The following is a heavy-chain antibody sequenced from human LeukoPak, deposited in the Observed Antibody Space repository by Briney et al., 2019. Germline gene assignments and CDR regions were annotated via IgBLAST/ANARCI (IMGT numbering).Heavy chain of an antibody. D-gene: IGHD4-17*01. CDR2: ISYDGSNK. J-gene: IGHJ4*02. Sequence: GGSLRLSCAASGFTFSSYGMHWVRQAPGKGLEWVAVISYDGSNKYYADSVKGRFTISRDNSKNTLYLQMNSLRAEDTAVYYCAKVLNPTVTTGVEYWGQGTLVTVSS. V-gene: IGHV3-30*18. CDR1: GFTFSSYG. CDR3: AKVLNPTVTTGVEY.